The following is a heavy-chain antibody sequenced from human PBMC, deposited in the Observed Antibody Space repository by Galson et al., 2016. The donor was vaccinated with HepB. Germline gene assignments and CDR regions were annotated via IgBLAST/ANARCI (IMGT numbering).Heavy chain of an antibody. V-gene: IGHV3-7*01. CDR2: IKLDGSER. J-gene: IGHJ6*04. D-gene: IGHD4/OR15-4a*01. CDR1: GFNFSTFW. Sequence: SLRLSCAASGFNFSTFWMTWVRQAPGKGLEWVANIKLDGSERYYVDSVRGRFTISRDNAKNSVYLQMSRLRGDDTAVYYCARDVTMSTVIPPDENYYGMDVWGKGPSVTVSS. CDR3: ARDVTMSTVIPPDENYYGMDV.